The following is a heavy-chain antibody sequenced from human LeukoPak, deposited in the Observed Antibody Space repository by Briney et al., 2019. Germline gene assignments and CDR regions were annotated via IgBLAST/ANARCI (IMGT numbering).Heavy chain of an antibody. D-gene: IGHD3-10*01. CDR1: GFTFNVFS. CDR3: ARTYYGSGSYLRFELSRFDYTFDY. J-gene: IGHJ4*02. CDR2: INHSGST. V-gene: IGHV4-34*01. Sequence: PGGSLRLSCAVSGFTFNVFSMNWIRQPPGKGLEWIGEINHSGSTNYNPSLKSRVTMSVDTSKNQFSLKLSSVTAADTAVYYCARTYYGSGSYLRFELSRFDYTFDYWGQGTLVTVSS.